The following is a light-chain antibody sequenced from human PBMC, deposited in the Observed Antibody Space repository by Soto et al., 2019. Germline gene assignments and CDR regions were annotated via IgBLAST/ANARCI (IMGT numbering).Light chain of an antibody. Sequence: EIVITQSPRTRSVSPGEIATLSCSASQSVRSNLAWYQQKPGQSPRLVIYGASTRATGIPARFGGSGSGTQFTLTISSLRSEDLAVYSCQQYNNWPPRTFGQGTKVDIK. CDR2: GAS. CDR1: QSVRSN. CDR3: QQYNNWPPRT. J-gene: IGKJ1*01. V-gene: IGKV3-15*01.